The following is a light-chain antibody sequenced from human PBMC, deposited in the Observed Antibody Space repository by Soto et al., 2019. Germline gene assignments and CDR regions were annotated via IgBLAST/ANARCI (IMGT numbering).Light chain of an antibody. CDR1: SFNIGDNA. CDR3: SAWDDTLNGFL. CDR2: YDD. Sequence: QSVLTQPPSVAEAPRQRVTISCSGSSFNIGDNAVNWYQQFPGKAPKLLIYYDDLLPSGVSDRFSGSKSGTSASLVISGLPSDDEVDYYCSAWDDTLNGFLFGTGTKLTVL. V-gene: IGLV1-36*01. J-gene: IGLJ1*01.